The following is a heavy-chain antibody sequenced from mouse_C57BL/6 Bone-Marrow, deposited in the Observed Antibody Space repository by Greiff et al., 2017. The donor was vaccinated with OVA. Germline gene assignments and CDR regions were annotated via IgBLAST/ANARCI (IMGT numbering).Heavy chain of an antibody. J-gene: IGHJ4*01. V-gene: IGHV1-64*01. CDR1: GYTFTSYW. CDR2: IHPNSGST. Sequence: QVQLQQPGAELVKPGASVKLSCKASGYTFTSYWMHWVKQRPGQGLEWIGMIHPNSGSTNYNEKFKSKATLTVDKSSSTAYMQLSSLTSEDSAVYYCARPYDYARDYYSMDYWGRGTSVTVSS. CDR3: ARPYDYARDYYSMDY. D-gene: IGHD2-4*01.